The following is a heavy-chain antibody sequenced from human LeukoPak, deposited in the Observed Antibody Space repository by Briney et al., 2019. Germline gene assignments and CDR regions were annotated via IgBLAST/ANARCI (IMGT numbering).Heavy chain of an antibody. CDR3: SRDRMGTKSFDY. Sequence: GGSLRLSCAASGFTVRSNYMGLVRQAPGKGLEWVSVISSGGSTYCADSVKGRFTISRDSSKNTLYLQMKSLRAEDTALYYCSRDRMGTKSFDYWGQGTLVTVSS. J-gene: IGHJ4*02. V-gene: IGHV3-66*01. D-gene: IGHD5-24*01. CDR1: GFTVRSNY. CDR2: ISSGGST.